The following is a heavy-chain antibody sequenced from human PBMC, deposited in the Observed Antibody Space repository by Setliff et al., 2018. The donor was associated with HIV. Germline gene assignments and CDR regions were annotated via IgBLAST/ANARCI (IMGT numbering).Heavy chain of an antibody. D-gene: IGHD1-20*01. V-gene: IGHV3-48*03. J-gene: IGHJ6*02. CDR1: GFTFSSYE. CDR2: ISSSGSII. CDR3: ARGYNWNSGGMDV. Sequence: GGSLRLSCAASGFTFSSYEMNWVRQAPGKGLEWVSYISSSGSIIKYADSVKGRFTISRDTANNALYMQMNSLRAEDTAVYYCARGYNWNSGGMDVWGQGTTGTVSS.